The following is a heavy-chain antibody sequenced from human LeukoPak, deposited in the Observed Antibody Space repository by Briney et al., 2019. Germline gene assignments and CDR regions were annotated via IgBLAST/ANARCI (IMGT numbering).Heavy chain of an antibody. CDR3: AKLATMVREFDY. D-gene: IGHD3-10*01. Sequence: GGPLRLSCAASGFTFSYYGMSWVRQAPGKGLEWVSVFSGSGGRTYYADSVKGRFTISRDNSKNTLYLQMNSLRAEDTAVYYCAKLATMVREFDYWGQGTLVTVSS. CDR2: FSGSGGRT. J-gene: IGHJ4*02. CDR1: GFTFSYYG. V-gene: IGHV3-23*01.